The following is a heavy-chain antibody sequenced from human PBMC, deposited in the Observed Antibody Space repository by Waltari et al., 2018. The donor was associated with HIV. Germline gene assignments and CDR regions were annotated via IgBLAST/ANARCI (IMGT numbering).Heavy chain of an antibody. V-gene: IGHV3-9*01. D-gene: IGHD4-17*01. Sequence: EVQLVESGGGLVQPGRSLRLSCAASGFTFDDYAMHWVRQAPGKGLEWVSGISWNSGSIGYADSVKGRFTISRDNAKNSLYLQMNSLRAEDTALYYCANTEFDYWGQGTLVTVSS. CDR1: GFTFDDYA. CDR3: ANTEFDY. CDR2: ISWNSGSI. J-gene: IGHJ4*02.